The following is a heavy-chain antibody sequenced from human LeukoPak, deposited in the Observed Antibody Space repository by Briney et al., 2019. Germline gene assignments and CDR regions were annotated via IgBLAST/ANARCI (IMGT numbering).Heavy chain of an antibody. D-gene: IGHD5-24*01. J-gene: IGHJ4*02. Sequence: PSETLSLTCTVYGGSISSYYWSWIRQPAGKGLEWIGRIYTSGSTNYNPSLKSRVTMSVDTSKNQFSLKLSSVTAADTAVYYCARGPTRRDGLIVNYWGQGTLVTVSS. V-gene: IGHV4-4*07. CDR1: GGSISSYY. CDR3: ARGPTRRDGLIVNY. CDR2: IYTSGST.